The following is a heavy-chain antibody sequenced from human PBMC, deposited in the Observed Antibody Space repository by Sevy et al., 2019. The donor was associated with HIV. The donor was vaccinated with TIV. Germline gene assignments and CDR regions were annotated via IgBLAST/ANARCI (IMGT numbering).Heavy chain of an antibody. Sequence: GGSLRLSCAASRFTFSSYAMSWVRQAPGKGLEWVSAISGSGGSTYYADSVKGRFTISRDNSKNTLYLQMNSPRAEDTAVYYCAKVAGRGYSYGYFDYWGQGTLVTVSS. CDR3: AKVAGRGYSYGYFDY. V-gene: IGHV3-23*01. D-gene: IGHD5-18*01. CDR2: ISGSGGST. J-gene: IGHJ4*02. CDR1: RFTFSSYA.